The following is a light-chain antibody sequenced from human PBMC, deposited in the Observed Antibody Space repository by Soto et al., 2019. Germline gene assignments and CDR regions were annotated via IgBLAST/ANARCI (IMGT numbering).Light chain of an antibody. CDR3: QQRSNWLIT. J-gene: IGKJ5*01. CDR1: QSVSSY. CDR2: DAS. V-gene: IGKV3-11*01. Sequence: EIFFKQSPATLSFSPGERATLSCRASQSVSSYLAWYQQKPGQAPRLLIYDASNRATGIPARFSGSGSGTDFTLTISSLEPEDFAVYYCQQRSNWLITFGQGTRLEIK.